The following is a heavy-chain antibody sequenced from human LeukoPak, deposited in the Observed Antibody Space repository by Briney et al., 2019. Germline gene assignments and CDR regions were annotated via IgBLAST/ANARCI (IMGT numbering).Heavy chain of an antibody. CDR1: GFTFSSYA. V-gene: IGHV3-23*01. J-gene: IGHJ4*02. Sequence: GGSLRLSCAASGFTFSSYAMSWVRQTPGKGLEWVSTISGSGASTYYADSVKGRFTVSRDNSKNTLHLQMKSLRAADTAVYYCAQIPFRGGDYHFDYWGQGTLLTVSS. CDR3: AQIPFRGGDYHFDY. D-gene: IGHD2-21*02. CDR2: ISGSGAST.